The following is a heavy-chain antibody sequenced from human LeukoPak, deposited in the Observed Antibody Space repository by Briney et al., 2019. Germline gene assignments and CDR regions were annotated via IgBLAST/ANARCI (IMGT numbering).Heavy chain of an antibody. D-gene: IGHD3-22*01. V-gene: IGHV4-39*01. CDR3: ARQGDYFDSSGL. Sequence: SETLSLTCTVSGGSISSSSYYWGWIRQPPGKGLEWIGSIYYSGSTYYNPSLKSRVTISVDTSKNQFSLKLSSVTAADTAVYYCARQGDYFDSSGLWGQGTLVTVSS. CDR1: GGSISSSSYY. CDR2: IYYSGST. J-gene: IGHJ4*02.